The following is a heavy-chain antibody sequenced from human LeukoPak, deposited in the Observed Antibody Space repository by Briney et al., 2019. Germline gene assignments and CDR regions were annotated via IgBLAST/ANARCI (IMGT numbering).Heavy chain of an antibody. CDR1: GYTFTGYY. D-gene: IGHD4-17*01. Sequence: ASVTVSCKASGYTFTGYYMHWVRQAPGQGLEWMGWINPNSGGTNYAQKFQGRVTMTRDTSISTAHMELSRLRSDDTAVYYCARESQTTVTTFYYYYMDVWGKGATVTISS. CDR2: INPNSGGT. J-gene: IGHJ6*03. CDR3: ARESQTTVTTFYYYYMDV. V-gene: IGHV1-2*02.